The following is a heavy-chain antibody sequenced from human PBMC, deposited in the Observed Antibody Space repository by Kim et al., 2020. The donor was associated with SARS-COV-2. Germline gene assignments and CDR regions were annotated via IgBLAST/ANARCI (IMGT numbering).Heavy chain of an antibody. Sequence: GRFTISRDDSKNTAYMQMNSLKTEDTAVYYCTAREDSSGYWSYYYYGMDVWGQGTTVTVSS. CDR3: TAREDSSGYWSYYYYGMDV. D-gene: IGHD3-22*01. V-gene: IGHV3-73*01. J-gene: IGHJ6*02.